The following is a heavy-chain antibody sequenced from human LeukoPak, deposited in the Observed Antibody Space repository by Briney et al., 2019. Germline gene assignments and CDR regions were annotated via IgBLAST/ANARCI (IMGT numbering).Heavy chain of an antibody. D-gene: IGHD6-19*01. V-gene: IGHV4-59*08. CDR2: IYYSGST. Sequence: SETLSLTCTVSGGSISSYYWSWIRQPPGKGLEWIGYIYYSGSTNYNPSLKSRVTISVDTSKNQFSLKLSSVTAADTAVYYCARGIAQWLPTSRMYYFDYWGQETLVTVSS. CDR3: ARGIAQWLPTSRMYYFDY. J-gene: IGHJ4*02. CDR1: GGSISSYY.